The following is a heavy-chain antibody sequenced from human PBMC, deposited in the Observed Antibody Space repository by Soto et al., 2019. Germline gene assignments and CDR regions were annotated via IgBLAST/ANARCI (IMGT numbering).Heavy chain of an antibody. V-gene: IGHV3-13*01. CDR2: IGSGGDT. J-gene: IGHJ4*02. CDR1: GFTFSNYD. Sequence: GGSLRLSCAASGFTFSNYDMHWVRQTTGKGLEWVSGIGSGGDTYYPGSVKGRFTISRENAKNSLYLQMNSLTAGDTAVYYCARGLDYWGQGTLVTVSS. CDR3: ARGLDY.